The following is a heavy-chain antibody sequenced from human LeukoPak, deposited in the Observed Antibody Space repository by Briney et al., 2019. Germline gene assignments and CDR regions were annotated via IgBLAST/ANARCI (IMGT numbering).Heavy chain of an antibody. Sequence: KPSETLSLTCTVSGGSVSSGGYYWSCIRQPPGKGLDWIGYIHYSGSTNYSPSLKSRVTISVDTSKNQFPLKLSSVTAADTAVYYCARVPGGGTAANWGQGTMVTVSS. D-gene: IGHD1-7*01. CDR1: GGSVSSGGYY. CDR3: ARVPGGGTAAN. CDR2: IHYSGST. V-gene: IGHV4-61*08. J-gene: IGHJ3*01.